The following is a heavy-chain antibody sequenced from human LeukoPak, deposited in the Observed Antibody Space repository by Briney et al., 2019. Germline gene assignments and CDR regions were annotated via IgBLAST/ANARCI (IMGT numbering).Heavy chain of an antibody. D-gene: IGHD1-7*01. J-gene: IGHJ4*02. Sequence: ASVKVSCKASGYTFTGYYMHWVRQAPGQGLEWMGWINPNSGNTGYAQKFQGRVTITRNTSISTAYMELSSLRSEDTAVYYCARDNWNYVFDYWGQGTLVTVSS. CDR3: ARDNWNYVFDY. CDR2: INPNSGNT. CDR1: GYTFTGYY. V-gene: IGHV1-8*03.